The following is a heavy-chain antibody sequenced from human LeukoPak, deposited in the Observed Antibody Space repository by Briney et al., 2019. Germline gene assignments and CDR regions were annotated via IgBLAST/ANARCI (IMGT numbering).Heavy chain of an antibody. D-gene: IGHD5-18*01. V-gene: IGHV3-11*04. CDR2: ISLSGTMI. CDR3: ARGSGSRYGPFDY. J-gene: IGHJ4*02. CDR1: GFIFSDCY. Sequence: GGSLRLSCAASGFIFSDCYMSWIRRAPGKGLEWVSDISLSGTMIYYADSVKGRFTISRDNARNSLYLHMGSLRVEDTAVYYCARGSGSRYGPFDYWGQGTLVTVSS.